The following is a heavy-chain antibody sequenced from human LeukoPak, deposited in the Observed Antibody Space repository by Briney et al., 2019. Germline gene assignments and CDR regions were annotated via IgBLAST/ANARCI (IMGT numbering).Heavy chain of an antibody. CDR1: GGSISSSSYY. J-gene: IGHJ4*02. V-gene: IGHV4-39*01. Sequence: SESLSLTCTVSGGSISSSSYYWGWIRQPPGKGLEWIGSIYYSGSTYYNPSLKSRVTISVDTSKNQFSLKLSSVTAADTAVYYCATTGMATNPFWGQGTLVTVSS. D-gene: IGHD5-24*01. CDR2: IYYSGST. CDR3: ATTGMATNPF.